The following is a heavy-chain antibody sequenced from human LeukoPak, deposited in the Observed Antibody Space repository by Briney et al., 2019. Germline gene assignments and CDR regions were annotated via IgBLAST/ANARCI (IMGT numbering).Heavy chain of an antibody. V-gene: IGHV4-39*01. D-gene: IGHD6-13*01. Sequence: SETLSLTCTVSGGSISSSSYYWGWIRQPPGKGLEWIGSIYYSGSTYYNPSLKSRVTISVDTSKNQFSLKLSSVTAADTAVYYCARGLGEIAAAPQIGDYYMDVWGKGTTVTVSS. CDR1: GGSISSSSYY. CDR2: IYYSGST. CDR3: ARGLGEIAAAPQIGDYYMDV. J-gene: IGHJ6*03.